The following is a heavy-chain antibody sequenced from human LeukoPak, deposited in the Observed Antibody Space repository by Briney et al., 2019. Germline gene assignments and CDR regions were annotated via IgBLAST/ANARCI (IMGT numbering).Heavy chain of an antibody. J-gene: IGHJ4*02. CDR3: ARGRAVVTAIAVS. D-gene: IGHD2-21*02. Sequence: GGTLRLSCAASGFTFSSYGMSWVRQAPGKGLEWVANIKQDGSEKYYMDSVKGRFTISRDNAKNSLYLQMNSLRAEDTAVYYCARGRAVVTAIAVSWGQGTLVTVSS. V-gene: IGHV3-7*01. CDR1: GFTFSSYG. CDR2: IKQDGSEK.